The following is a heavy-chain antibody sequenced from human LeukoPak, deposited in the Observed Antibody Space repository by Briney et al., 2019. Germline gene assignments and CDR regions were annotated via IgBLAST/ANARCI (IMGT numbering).Heavy chain of an antibody. CDR1: GYTFTGFG. D-gene: IGHD1-7*01. CDR2: ISGYNDNT. J-gene: IGHJ4*02. V-gene: IGHV1-18*01. CDR3: ARDGTSTDDY. Sequence: ASVKVSCKASGYTFTGFGINWVRPAPGQGLEWMGWISGYNDNTHYAKKFQGRVTLTTDTPTSTAYMELRSLRSGDTAVYYCARDGTSTDDYWGQGTLVTVSS.